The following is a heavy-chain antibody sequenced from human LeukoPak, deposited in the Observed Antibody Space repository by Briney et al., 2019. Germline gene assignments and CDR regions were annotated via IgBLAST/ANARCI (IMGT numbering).Heavy chain of an antibody. CDR3: AKDLSRRVRVTRAFDY. J-gene: IGHJ4*02. CDR2: ISWNSGSI. Sequence: GRSLRLSCAASGFTFDDYAMHWVRQAPGKGLEWVSGISWNSGSIGYADSVKGRFTISRDNAKNSLYLQMNSLRAEDMALYYCAKDLSRRVRVTRAFDYWGQGTLVTVSS. D-gene: IGHD2-21*02. CDR1: GFTFDDYA. V-gene: IGHV3-9*03.